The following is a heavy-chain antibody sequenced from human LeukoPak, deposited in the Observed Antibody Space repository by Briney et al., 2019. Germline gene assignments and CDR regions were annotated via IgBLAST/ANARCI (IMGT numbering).Heavy chain of an antibody. D-gene: IGHD1-26*01. V-gene: IGHV1-46*01. CDR3: ARVGAEVGAKRAPDY. J-gene: IGHJ4*02. CDR2: INPNNGST. CDR1: GYSFTGYY. Sequence: ASVKVSCKASGYSFTGYYMHWVRQAPGQGLEWVGIINPNNGSTTYAQKFQGRVTMTRDTSTSTVYMDLSSLRSDDTAVYYCARVGAEVGAKRAPDYWGQGTLVTVSS.